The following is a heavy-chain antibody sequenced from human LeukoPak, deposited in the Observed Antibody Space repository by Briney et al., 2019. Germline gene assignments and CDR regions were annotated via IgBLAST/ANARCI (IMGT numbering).Heavy chain of an antibody. D-gene: IGHD2-2*01. CDR2: IYPGDSDT. CDR3: ARRGRDCSSTSCPTYNWFDP. J-gene: IGHJ5*02. Sequence: GESLEISCKGSGYSFTSYWIGWVRQLPGKGLEWMGIIYPGDSDTRYSPSFQGQVTISADKSISTAYLQWSSLKASDTAMYYCARRGRDCSSTSCPTYNWFDPWGQGTLVTVSS. CDR1: GYSFTSYW. V-gene: IGHV5-51*01.